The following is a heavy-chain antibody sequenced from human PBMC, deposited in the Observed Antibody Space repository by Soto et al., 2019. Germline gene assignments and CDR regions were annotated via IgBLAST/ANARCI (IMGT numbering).Heavy chain of an antibody. Sequence: GASVKVSCKASGYTFTSYGISWVRPAPGQGLEWMVCLSAYNGNTNYAQKLQGRVTMTTDTSTSTAYMELRSLRSDDTAVYYCAKAPILERDAFDIWGQGTMVTVSS. CDR3: AKAPILERDAFDI. CDR1: GYTFTSYG. V-gene: IGHV1-18*04. J-gene: IGHJ3*02. CDR2: LSAYNGNT.